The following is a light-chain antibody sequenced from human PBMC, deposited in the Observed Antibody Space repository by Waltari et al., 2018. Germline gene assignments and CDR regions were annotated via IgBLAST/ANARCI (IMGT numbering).Light chain of an antibody. Sequence: EIVMTQSPATLSVSPGERATLSCRASQSVSSNLAWYQQKPGQAPSLLIYCASTRATSIPARFSGSGSGKEFTLTISSLQCEDFAVYYCQQYNNVPITFGQGTRLEIK. CDR1: QSVSSN. V-gene: IGKV3-15*01. J-gene: IGKJ5*01. CDR2: CAS. CDR3: QQYNNVPIT.